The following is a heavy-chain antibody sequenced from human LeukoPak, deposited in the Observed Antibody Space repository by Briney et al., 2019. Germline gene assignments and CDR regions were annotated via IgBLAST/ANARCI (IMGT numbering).Heavy chain of an antibody. D-gene: IGHD6-13*01. J-gene: IGHJ6*03. CDR3: AKEAAAGTWVAYYMDV. Sequence: PGGSLRLSCAASGFTFSSYAMSWVRQAPGKGLEWVSAISVSGGSTYYADSVKGRFTISRDNSKNTLYLQMNRLRAKDTAVYYCAKEAAAGTWVAYYMDVWGKGTTVTVSS. CDR2: ISVSGGST. CDR1: GFTFSSYA. V-gene: IGHV3-23*01.